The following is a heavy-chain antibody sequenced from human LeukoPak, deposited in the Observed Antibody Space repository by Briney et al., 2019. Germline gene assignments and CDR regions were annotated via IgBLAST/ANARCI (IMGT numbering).Heavy chain of an antibody. CDR2: IRYDGSNA. CDR1: GFIFSNYG. V-gene: IGHV3-30*02. CDR3: ARRAGAYSHPYDY. D-gene: IGHD4/OR15-4a*01. Sequence: GGSLRLSCRASGFIFSNYGMYWVRQTPGKGLELVAFIRYDGSNAYYPDSVKGRFTISRENFRNTLYLQMNSLRAEDTALYYCARRAGAYSHPYDYWGQGTLVTVSS. J-gene: IGHJ4*02.